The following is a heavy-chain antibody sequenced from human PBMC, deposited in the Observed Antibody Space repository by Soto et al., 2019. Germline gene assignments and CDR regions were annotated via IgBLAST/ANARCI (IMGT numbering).Heavy chain of an antibody. Sequence: GGSLRLSCAASGFTFSSYAMHWVRQAPGKGLEWVAVISYDGSNKYYADSVKGRFTISRDNSKNTLYLQMNSLRAEDTAVYYCARDNEAYSSGWQILTNWFDPWGQGTRVTVSS. J-gene: IGHJ5*02. CDR2: ISYDGSNK. CDR3: ARDNEAYSSGWQILTNWFDP. V-gene: IGHV3-30-3*01. CDR1: GFTFSSYA. D-gene: IGHD6-19*01.